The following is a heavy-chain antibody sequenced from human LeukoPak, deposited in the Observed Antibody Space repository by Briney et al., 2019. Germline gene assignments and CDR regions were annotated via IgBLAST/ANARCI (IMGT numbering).Heavy chain of an antibody. CDR3: ARAEMRLQWKEIDQ. Sequence: SETLSLTCGVYGGSLRGYHWSWIRQSPGRGLEWIGEVDESGNSNYNPSLKRRVTISIDTYENQFPLEVTSVTAADTAIYYCARAEMRLQWKEIDQWGQGTLVTVSS. V-gene: IGHV4-34*01. CDR2: VDESGNS. J-gene: IGHJ1*01. CDR1: GGSLRGYH. D-gene: IGHD2-15*01.